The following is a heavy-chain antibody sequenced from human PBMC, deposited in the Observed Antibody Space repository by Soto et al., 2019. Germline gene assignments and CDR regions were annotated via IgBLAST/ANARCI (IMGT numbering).Heavy chain of an antibody. CDR3: ARAWGSLRDNWFDP. CDR2: INAGNGNT. CDR1: RETFTSKA. Sequence: ASVEVISDACRETFTSKAMHWLGQAPGQRLEWMGWINAGNGNTKYSQKFQGRVTITRDTSASTAYMELSSLRSEDTALYYCARAWGSLRDNWFDPWGQGTLVTVSS. J-gene: IGHJ5*02. V-gene: IGHV1-3*01. D-gene: IGHD4-17*01.